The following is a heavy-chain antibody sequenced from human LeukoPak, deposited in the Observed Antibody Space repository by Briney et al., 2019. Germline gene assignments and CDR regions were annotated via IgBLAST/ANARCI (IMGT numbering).Heavy chain of an antibody. V-gene: IGHV4-30-4*08. CDR2: IYYSGST. J-gene: IGHJ5*02. Sequence: SETLSLTCTVSGGSISSGDYYWSWIRQPPGKGLEWIGYIYYSGSTYYNPSPKSRVTVSLDTSKNQFSLKLSSVTAADTAVYYCAKGGWNYGWFDPWGQGTLVTVSS. CDR1: GGSISSGDYY. CDR3: AKGGWNYGWFDP. D-gene: IGHD1-7*01.